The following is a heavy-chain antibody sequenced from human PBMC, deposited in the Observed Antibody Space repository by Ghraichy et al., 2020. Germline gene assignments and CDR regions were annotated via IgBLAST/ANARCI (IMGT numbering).Heavy chain of an antibody. V-gene: IGHV3-21*01. J-gene: IGHJ6*02. CDR2: IGGSGGYI. D-gene: IGHD6-6*01. CDR3: ARERAAPPVYYYGLDV. Sequence: GGSLRLSCAASGFTFSSYAMNWVRQAPGKGLEWVSSIGGSGGYIFYTDSVKGRFTISRDNAKNSLYLQMNSLRAEDTAVYFCARERAAPPVYYYGLDVWGQGTTVTVSS. CDR1: GFTFSSYA.